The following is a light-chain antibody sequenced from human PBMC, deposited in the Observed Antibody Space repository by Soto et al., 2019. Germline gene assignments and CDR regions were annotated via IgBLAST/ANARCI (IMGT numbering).Light chain of an antibody. CDR2: EVS. Sequence: QSALTQPAFVSGSPGESITISCTGTSSDVGDYDYVSWYQQYPGKVPKLIIYEVSNRPSGVSTRFSGSKSGNTAFLTISGLQAEDEGDYYCSSKRGSASWVFGAGTKLTVL. J-gene: IGLJ3*02. V-gene: IGLV2-14*01. CDR1: SSDVGDYDY. CDR3: SSKRGSASWV.